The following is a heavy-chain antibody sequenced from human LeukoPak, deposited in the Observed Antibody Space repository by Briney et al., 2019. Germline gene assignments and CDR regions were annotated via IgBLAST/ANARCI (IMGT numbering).Heavy chain of an antibody. D-gene: IGHD2-2*01. J-gene: IGHJ6*02. CDR3: ARDCSSSCSPYYGMDA. CDR2: IHSGGTT. V-gene: IGHV3-53*01. Sequence: GGSLRLSCAASGFTVSSNYMSWVRQAPGKGLEWVSIIHSGGTTNYVDSVKGRFTISRDNSRSTLYLQMNSLRAEDTAVYYCARDCSSSCSPYYGMDAWGQGTTVTVSS. CDR1: GFTVSSNY.